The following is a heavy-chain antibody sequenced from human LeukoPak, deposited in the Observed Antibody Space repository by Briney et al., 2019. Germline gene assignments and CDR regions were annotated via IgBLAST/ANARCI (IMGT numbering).Heavy chain of an antibody. CDR3: AKDEVGGHFEY. V-gene: IGHV3-7*01. CDR2: VNEDGREI. Sequence: GGSLRLSCAASGFTFRSFYMSWVRQAPGKGLEWVAKVNEDGREIYYADSVKGRFTISRDNAKNSVHLQMNNLRVEDTAVYYCAKDEVGGHFEYWGQGILVTVSS. CDR1: GFTFRSFY. J-gene: IGHJ4*02.